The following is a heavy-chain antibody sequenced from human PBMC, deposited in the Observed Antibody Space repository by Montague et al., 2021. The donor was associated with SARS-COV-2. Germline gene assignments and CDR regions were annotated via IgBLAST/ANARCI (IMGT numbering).Heavy chain of an antibody. J-gene: IGHJ6*02. D-gene: IGHD4-17*01. CDR3: SRGTLRFGMDV. V-gene: IGHV6-1*01. CDR2: TDYRSKWQN. CDR1: GDSVSRNTAF. Sequence: CAISGDSVSRNTAFWNWVRQSPSRGLEFLGRTDYRSKWQNDYAVSVRSRITINPDTSKNQFSLHLNSVTPEDTAVYYCSRGTLRFGMDVWGQGTTVTVSS.